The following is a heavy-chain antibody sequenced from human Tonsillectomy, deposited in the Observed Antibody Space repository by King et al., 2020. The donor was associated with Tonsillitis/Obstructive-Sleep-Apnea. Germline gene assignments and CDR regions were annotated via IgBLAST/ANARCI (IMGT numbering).Heavy chain of an antibody. CDR3: AHRSDSNYGFDY. D-gene: IGHD4-11*01. J-gene: IGHJ4*02. CDR2: IYWDDDK. CDR1: GFSLSTSGVG. Sequence: TLKESGPTLVKPTQTLTLTCTFSGFSLSTSGVGVGWIRQPPGKALEWLALIYWDDDKRYSPSLKSRPTITKDTSKNQVVLTITNMDPVDTATYYCAHRSDSNYGFDYWGQGTLVTVSS. V-gene: IGHV2-5*02.